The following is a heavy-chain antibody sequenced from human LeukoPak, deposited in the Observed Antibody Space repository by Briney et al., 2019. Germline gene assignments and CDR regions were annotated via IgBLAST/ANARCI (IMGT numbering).Heavy chain of an antibody. V-gene: IGHV4-34*01. J-gene: IGHJ5*02. CDR3: ARERADQKNWFDP. CDR1: GGSFSRYY. Sequence: SETLSLTCAVYGGSFSRYYWTWIRQPPGKGLEWIGEINHSGSANYNPSLKSRVTISVDTSKNQFSLKLSSVTAADTAVYYCARERADQKNWFDPWGQGTLVTVSS. CDR2: INHSGSA.